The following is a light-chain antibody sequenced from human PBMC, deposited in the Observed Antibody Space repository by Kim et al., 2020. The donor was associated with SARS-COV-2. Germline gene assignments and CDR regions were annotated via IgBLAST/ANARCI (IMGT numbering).Light chain of an antibody. CDR1: QNVKNNY. Sequence: LYPGGRATPSCRASQNVKNNYLAWYQQKRGQPPRLLIYESSTTATGIPDRFGGSGSGTDFTLTISRLEPEDFAVYYCHQYGSSPTFGGGTKVDIK. CDR3: HQYGSSPT. CDR2: ESS. V-gene: IGKV3-20*01. J-gene: IGKJ4*01.